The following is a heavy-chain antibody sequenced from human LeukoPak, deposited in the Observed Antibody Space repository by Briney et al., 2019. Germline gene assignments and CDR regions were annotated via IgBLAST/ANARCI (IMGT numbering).Heavy chain of an antibody. J-gene: IGHJ4*02. CDR1: GSTFTNYI. V-gene: IGHV3-48*02. Sequence: GGSLRLSCAASGSTFTNYIMNWVRQAPGKGLEWVSYISSSSTTIYYADSVKGRFTISRDNAKNSLHLQMNSLRDEDTAVYYCARDLGLRGFDYWGQGTLVTVSS. CDR2: ISSSSTTI. D-gene: IGHD5/OR15-5a*01. CDR3: ARDLGLRGFDY.